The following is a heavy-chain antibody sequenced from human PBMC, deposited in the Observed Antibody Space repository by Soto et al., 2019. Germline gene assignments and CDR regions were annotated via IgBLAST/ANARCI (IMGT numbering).Heavy chain of an antibody. J-gene: IGHJ6*02. V-gene: IGHV4-39*01. D-gene: IGHD3-9*01. CDR3: ARHRGRGGYYNNYYYYGMDV. Sequence: SETLSLTCTVSGGSISSSSYYWGWIRQPPGKGLEWIGSIYYSGSTYYNPSLKSRVTISVDTSKNQFSLKLSSVTAADTAGYYCARHRGRGGYYNNYYYYGMDVWGQGTTVTVSS. CDR2: IYYSGST. CDR1: GGSISSSSYY.